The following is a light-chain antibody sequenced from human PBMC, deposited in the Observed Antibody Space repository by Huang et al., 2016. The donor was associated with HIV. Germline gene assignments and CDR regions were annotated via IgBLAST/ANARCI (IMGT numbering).Light chain of an antibody. J-gene: IGKJ4*01. Sequence: DIVMTQSPDSLAVSLCERATVNCKSSQTILYSTKNKNYLAWDQKKPGQTPKLLIYWASTRESVIPDLFSGSVSGTDFTLTISSLRAEYVSVYYCQQYFETPLTFGGGTKVEIK. V-gene: IGKV4-1*01. CDR2: WAS. CDR3: QQYFETPLT. CDR1: QTILYSTKNKNY.